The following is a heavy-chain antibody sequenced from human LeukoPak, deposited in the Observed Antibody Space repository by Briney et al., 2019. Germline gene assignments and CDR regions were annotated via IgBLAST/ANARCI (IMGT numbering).Heavy chain of an antibody. CDR3: ATGATFSRWFDP. CDR1: GVSISSNSYY. Sequence: SETLSLTCTVSGVSISSNSYYWGWIRQPPGKGLEWIGSIYYSGSTYYNPSLKSRVTISVDTSKNQFSLKLSSVTAADTAVYYCATGATFSRWFDPWGQGTLVTVSS. CDR2: IYYSGST. J-gene: IGHJ5*02. V-gene: IGHV4-39*07. D-gene: IGHD1-26*01.